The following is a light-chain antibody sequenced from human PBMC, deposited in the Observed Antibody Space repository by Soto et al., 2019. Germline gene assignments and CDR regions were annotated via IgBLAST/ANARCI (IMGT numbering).Light chain of an antibody. J-gene: IGLJ2*01. Sequence: QSVLTTPPSASGTPGQRVIMSCSGSTSNIRRHTVNWYQQLPGAAPKLLIYSNVQRPSGVPDRFSGSKSGTSASLAISGLQSEDEGDSYSAAWDDNLNGVVFGGGTKLTVL. CDR2: SNV. V-gene: IGLV1-44*01. CDR1: TSNIRRHT. CDR3: AAWDDNLNGVV.